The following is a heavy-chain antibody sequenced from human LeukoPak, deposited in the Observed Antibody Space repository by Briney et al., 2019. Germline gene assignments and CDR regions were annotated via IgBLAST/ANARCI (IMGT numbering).Heavy chain of an antibody. CDR3: ATDRKAGTWDPRFNY. D-gene: IGHD1-7*01. CDR2: IRQDDSEK. V-gene: IGHV3-7*01. Sequence: GGSLRLSCSASGFTFSDYWMMWVRQAPGKGLEWVGSIRQDDSEKNYVDSVKGRFTISRDNAKSSLYLQMNSLRAEDTAIYYCATDRKAGTWDPRFNYWGQGTLVTVSS. J-gene: IGHJ4*02. CDR1: GFTFSDYW.